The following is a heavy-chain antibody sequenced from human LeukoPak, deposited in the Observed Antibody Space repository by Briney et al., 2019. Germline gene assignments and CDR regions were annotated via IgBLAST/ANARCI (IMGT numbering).Heavy chain of an antibody. D-gene: IGHD3-3*01. V-gene: IGHV4-39*07. J-gene: IGHJ4*02. Sequence: SETLSLTCTVSGGSISSSSYYWGWIRQPPGKGLEWIGSIYYSGSTYYNPSLKSRVTISVDTSKNQFSLKLSSVTAADTAVYYCARGKYYDFWSGYYYYFDYWGQGTLVTVSS. CDR3: ARGKYYDFWSGYYYYFDY. CDR1: GGSISSSSYY. CDR2: IYYSGST.